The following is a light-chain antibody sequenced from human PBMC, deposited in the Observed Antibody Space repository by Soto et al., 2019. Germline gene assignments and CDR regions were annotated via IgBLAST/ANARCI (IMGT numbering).Light chain of an antibody. V-gene: IGKV1-27*01. J-gene: IGKJ4*01. CDR3: QKYNSAPLT. CDR2: AAS. Sequence: DIQMTQSPSSVSASLGDRVTITCRASQGIGVYLAWFQQKPGNVPKLLIFAASTLQSGVPSRFSGSGSGTDFTLTISSLQPEDVATYYCQKYNSAPLTFGGGTKLELK. CDR1: QGIGVY.